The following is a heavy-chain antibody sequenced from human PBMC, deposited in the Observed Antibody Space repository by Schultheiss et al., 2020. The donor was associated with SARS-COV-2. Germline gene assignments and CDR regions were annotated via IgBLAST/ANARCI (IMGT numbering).Heavy chain of an antibody. Sequence: GGSLRLSCAASGFSFTSYAMHWVRQAPGKGLEWVGRIKSKTDGGTTDYAAPVKGRFTISRDDSKNTLYLQMNSLKTEDTAVYYCTTDFASYWGQGTLVTVSS. D-gene: IGHD3-3*01. CDR1: GFSFTSYA. V-gene: IGHV3-15*07. CDR2: IKSKTDGGTT. J-gene: IGHJ4*02. CDR3: TTDFASY.